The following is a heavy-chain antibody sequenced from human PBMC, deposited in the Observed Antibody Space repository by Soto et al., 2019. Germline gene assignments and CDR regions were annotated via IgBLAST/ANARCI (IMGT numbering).Heavy chain of an antibody. CDR3: ARGGTPSDY. V-gene: IGHV1-18*01. CDR1: GYTFTNFG. CDR2: ISAYNGNT. D-gene: IGHD1-26*01. Sequence: QVQLVQSGAEVKKPGASVKVSCKASGYTFTNFGISWVRQAPGQGLEWMGWISAYNGNTNYAQNFQGRVIMITDTTTSTAYIVLRCLRSDDTTVYYCARGGTPSDYWGQGTLVTVSS. J-gene: IGHJ4*02.